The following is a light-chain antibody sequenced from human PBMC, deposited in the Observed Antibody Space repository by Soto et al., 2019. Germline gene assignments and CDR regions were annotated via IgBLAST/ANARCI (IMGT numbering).Light chain of an antibody. CDR3: QQSYSPWT. V-gene: IGKV1-39*01. J-gene: IGKJ1*01. Sequence: DIQMTQSPSSLSASVGDRVTITCRASLSMSSFLNWYQQKPGKAPKLLIYAASSLQSGVPSRFSGSGSGTDFTLTISSLQPEDFATYYCQQSYSPWTFGQGTKVEIK. CDR1: LSMSSF. CDR2: AAS.